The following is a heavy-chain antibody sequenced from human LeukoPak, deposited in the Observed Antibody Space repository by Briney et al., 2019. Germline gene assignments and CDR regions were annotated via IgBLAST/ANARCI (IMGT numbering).Heavy chain of an antibody. CDR1: GYSFTSYW. Sequence: GESLKISCKGCGYSFTSYWIGWVRQMPGKGLEWMGIIYPGDSDTRYSPSFQGQVTISADKSISTAYLQWSSLKASDTAMYYCARQRLYSSSWWSFDYWGQGTLVTVSS. CDR3: ARQRLYSSSWWSFDY. V-gene: IGHV5-51*01. CDR2: IYPGDSDT. D-gene: IGHD6-13*01. J-gene: IGHJ4*02.